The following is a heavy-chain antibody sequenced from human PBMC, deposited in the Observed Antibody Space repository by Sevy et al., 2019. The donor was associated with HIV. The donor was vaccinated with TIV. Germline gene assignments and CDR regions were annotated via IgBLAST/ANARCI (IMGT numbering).Heavy chain of an antibody. D-gene: IGHD3-16*01. CDR1: GFPISSYS. CDR3: ARDGGMDY. Sequence: GGSLRLSCAASGFPISSYSMNWVRQAPGKGLEWVANIKEDGSEKYYVDSVKGRFTISRDDAKNSLYLQMNSLRAEDTAVYYCARDGGMDYWGQGTLVTVSS. CDR2: IKEDGSEK. J-gene: IGHJ4*02. V-gene: IGHV3-7*01.